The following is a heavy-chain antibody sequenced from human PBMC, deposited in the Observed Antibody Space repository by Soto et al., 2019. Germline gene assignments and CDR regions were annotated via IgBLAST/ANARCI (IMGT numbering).Heavy chain of an antibody. CDR1: GYSFTSYW. J-gene: IGHJ5*02. D-gene: IGHD3-22*01. V-gene: IGHV5-51*01. CDR2: IYPGDSDT. CDR3: ARHGYYDSSGYPRYNWFDP. Sequence: RGESLKISCKGSGYSFTSYWIGWVRQMPGKGLEWMGIIYPGDSDTRYSPSFQGQVTISADKSISTAYLQWSSLKASDTAMYYCARHGYYDSSGYPRYNWFDPWGQGTLVTVSS.